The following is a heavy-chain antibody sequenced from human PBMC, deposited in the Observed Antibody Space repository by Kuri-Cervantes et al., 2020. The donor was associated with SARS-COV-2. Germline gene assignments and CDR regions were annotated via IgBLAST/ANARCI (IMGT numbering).Heavy chain of an antibody. CDR1: GFTFSSYA. D-gene: IGHD4-11*01. Sequence: GESLKISCAASGFTFSSYAMSWVRQAPGKGLGWVSAISGSGGSTYYADSVKGRFTISRDNSKNTLYLQMNSLRAEDTAVYYCAKPATVTTRYWFDPWGQGTLVTVSS. CDR3: AKPATVTTRYWFDP. V-gene: IGHV3-23*01. J-gene: IGHJ5*02. CDR2: ISGSGGST.